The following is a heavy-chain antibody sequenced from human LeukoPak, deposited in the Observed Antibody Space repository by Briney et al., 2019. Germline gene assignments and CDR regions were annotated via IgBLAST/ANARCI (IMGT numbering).Heavy chain of an antibody. CDR3: ASIWKDSSGYYSSHSYYFDY. Sequence: GGSLRLSCAASEFTFSSYWMSWVRQAPGKGLEWVANIKQDGSEKYYVDSVKGRFTISRDNAKNSLYLQMNSLRAEDTAVYYCASIWKDSSGYYSSHSYYFDYWGQGTLVTVSS. V-gene: IGHV3-7*01. CDR2: IKQDGSEK. CDR1: EFTFSSYW. J-gene: IGHJ4*02. D-gene: IGHD3-22*01.